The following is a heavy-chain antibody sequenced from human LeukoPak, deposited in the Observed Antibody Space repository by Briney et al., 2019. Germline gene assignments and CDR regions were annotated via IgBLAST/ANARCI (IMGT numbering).Heavy chain of an antibody. CDR3: ASGPYPAAGTDHQFDY. CDR2: IFYSGST. Sequence: PSETLSLTCTVSGASISSYYWSWIRQPPGKGLEWIGYIFYSGSTLYNPSLQSRVTISVDTSKNQFSLKLTSVTAGDTAVYYCASGPYPAAGTDHQFDYWGQGTLVTVSS. V-gene: IGHV4-59*01. CDR1: GASISSYY. D-gene: IGHD6-13*01. J-gene: IGHJ4*02.